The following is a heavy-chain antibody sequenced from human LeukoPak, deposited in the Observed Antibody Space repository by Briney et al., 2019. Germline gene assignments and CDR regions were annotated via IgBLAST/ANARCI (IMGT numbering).Heavy chain of an antibody. V-gene: IGHV3-48*03. CDR2: ISSSGSTV. Sequence: GGSLRLSCAASGFTFSSYEMNWVRQAPGKGLEWVSYISSSGSTVYYADSVKGRFTISRDNAKNSLYLQINSLRAEDTAVYYCARVLRVIVVVMGAFDIWGQGTMVTVSS. CDR3: ARVLRVIVVVMGAFDI. CDR1: GFTFSSYE. D-gene: IGHD3-22*01. J-gene: IGHJ3*02.